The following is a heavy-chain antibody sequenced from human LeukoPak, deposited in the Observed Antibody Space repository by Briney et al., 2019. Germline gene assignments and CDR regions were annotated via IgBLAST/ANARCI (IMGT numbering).Heavy chain of an antibody. Sequence: ASVKVSCKASGYTFTSYAMYWVRQAPGQRLEWMGWINAGNGNTKYSQKFQGRVTITRDTSASTAYMELSSLRSEDTAGYYCARVMNLNRRVVSDFIDYWGQGTLVTVSS. J-gene: IGHJ4*02. CDR3: ARVMNLNRRVVSDFIDY. V-gene: IGHV1-3*01. CDR1: GYTFTSYA. D-gene: IGHD3-3*01. CDR2: INAGNGNT.